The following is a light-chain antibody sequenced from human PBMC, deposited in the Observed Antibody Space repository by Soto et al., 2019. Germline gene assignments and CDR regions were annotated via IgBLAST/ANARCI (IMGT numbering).Light chain of an antibody. CDR2: EVS. Sequence: QSALTQPPSASGSPGQSVTISCTGTSSDVGGYNYVSWYQQHPGKAPKLIISEVSKRPSGVPDRFSGSKSGNTASLTISGVRPEDEADYYCCSYTDIALDVVFGGGTKVTVL. CDR1: SSDVGGYNY. V-gene: IGLV2-8*01. J-gene: IGLJ2*01. CDR3: CSYTDIALDVV.